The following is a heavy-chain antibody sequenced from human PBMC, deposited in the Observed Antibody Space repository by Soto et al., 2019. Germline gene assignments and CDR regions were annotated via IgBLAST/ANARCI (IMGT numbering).Heavy chain of an antibody. Sequence: PGGSLRLSCAASGFTFSGYAMSWVRQAPGKGLEWVSAISGSGGSTYYADSVKGRFTISRDNSKNTLYLQMNSLRAEDTAVYYCASQRITMIVVAPFDYWGQGTLVTVSS. CDR2: ISGSGGST. D-gene: IGHD3-22*01. J-gene: IGHJ4*02. V-gene: IGHV3-23*01. CDR3: ASQRITMIVVAPFDY. CDR1: GFTFSGYA.